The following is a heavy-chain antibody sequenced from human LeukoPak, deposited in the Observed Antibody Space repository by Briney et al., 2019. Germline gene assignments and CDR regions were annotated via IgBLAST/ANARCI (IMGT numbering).Heavy chain of an antibody. CDR3: ARHIIGYSSGWYESYYFDY. CDR2: IDASGST. D-gene: IGHD6-19*01. V-gene: IGHV4-4*07. CDR1: GASVSSYY. Sequence: SETLSLTCTVSGASVSSYYWIWIRQPAGRGLEWIGRIDASGSTNYNPSLKSRVTISVDTSKNQFSLKLSSVTAADTAVYYCARHIIGYSSGWYESYYFDYWGQGTLVTVSS. J-gene: IGHJ4*02.